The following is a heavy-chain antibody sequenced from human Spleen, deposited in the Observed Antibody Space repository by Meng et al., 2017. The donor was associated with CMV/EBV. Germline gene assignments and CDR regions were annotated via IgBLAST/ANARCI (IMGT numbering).Heavy chain of an antibody. J-gene: IGHJ6*02. CDR1: GFTFSDYY. V-gene: IGHV3-11*01. CDR3: AKATRAYYYYYGMDV. Sequence: GGSLRLSCAASGFTFSDYYMTWIRQAPGKGLEWISYIDRSGDTVHYADSVKGRITISRDNAKNSLYLQMNSLRAEDMALYYCAKATRAYYYYYGMDVWGQGTTVTVSS. CDR2: IDRSGDTV. D-gene: IGHD1-26*01.